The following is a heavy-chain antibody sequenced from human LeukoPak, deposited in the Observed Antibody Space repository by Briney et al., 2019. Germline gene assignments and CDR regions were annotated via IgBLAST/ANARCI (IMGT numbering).Heavy chain of an antibody. V-gene: IGHV3-23*01. Sequence: GGSLRLSCAASGFTFSIYAMSWVRQAPGKGLAWVSGLNEDGGYTYYADSVKGRFTISRDNSENTLYLQMSSLRAEDTAIYYCVRESGDFLWDYWGQGTLVTVSS. CDR2: LNEDGGYT. CDR1: GFTFSIYA. D-gene: IGHD3-16*01. J-gene: IGHJ4*02. CDR3: VRESGDFLWDY.